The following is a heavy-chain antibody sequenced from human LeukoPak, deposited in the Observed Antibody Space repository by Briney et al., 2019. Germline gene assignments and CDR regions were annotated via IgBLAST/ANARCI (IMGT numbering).Heavy chain of an antibody. J-gene: IGHJ4*02. CDR1: GGSISSSSYY. V-gene: IGHV4-39*01. D-gene: IGHD5-12*01. CDR3: ARINPYSGYDYLDY. CDR2: VYYSGTT. Sequence: AETLSLTCTVSGGSISSSSYYWGWIRQPPGKGLEWIVSVYYSGTTYYKPSLKSRVTISVDTSKNQFSLKLSSVTAADTAVYYCARINPYSGYDYLDYWGQGTLVTFPS.